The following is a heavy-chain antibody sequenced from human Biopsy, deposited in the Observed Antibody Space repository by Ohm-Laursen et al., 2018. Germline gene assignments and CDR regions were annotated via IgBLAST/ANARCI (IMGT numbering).Heavy chain of an antibody. CDR2: IVPILGTV. D-gene: IGHD5-24*01. CDR3: ATDADGYYTEFDF. V-gene: IGHV1-69*04. J-gene: IGHJ4*02. CDR1: GGPFNNHA. Sequence: SSVKVSCKSSGGPFNNHAFSWVRQAPGQGLEWLGRIVPILGTVNYAQRFQGRVALTADKSTGTAYMELNRLISGDTAVYYCATDADGYYTEFDFWGQGTLITVSS.